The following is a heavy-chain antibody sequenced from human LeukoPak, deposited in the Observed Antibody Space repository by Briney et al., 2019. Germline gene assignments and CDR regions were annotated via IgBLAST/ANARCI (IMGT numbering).Heavy chain of an antibody. V-gene: IGHV4-39*01. D-gene: IGHD2-15*01. CDR1: GGSISSYY. CDR2: IYYSGST. Sequence: SETLSLTCAVYGGSISSYYWGWIRQPPGKGLEWIGSIYYSGSTYYNPSLKSRVTISVDTSKNQFSLKLSSVTAADTAVYYCARRGAPDCSGGSCYKVDYWGQGTLVTVSS. J-gene: IGHJ4*02. CDR3: ARRGAPDCSGGSCYKVDY.